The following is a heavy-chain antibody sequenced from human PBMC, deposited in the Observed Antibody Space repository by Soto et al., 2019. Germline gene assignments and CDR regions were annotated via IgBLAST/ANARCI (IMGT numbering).Heavy chain of an antibody. CDR1: GYTFTSYG. CDR2: ISAHNGNT. J-gene: IGHJ4*02. D-gene: IGHD3-10*01. CDR3: ARGRYGEY. V-gene: IGHV1-18*01. Sequence: QVHLVQSGAEVKKPGASVKVSCKGSGYTFTSYGITWVRQAPGQGLEWMGWISAHNGNTDYAQKRQGIVTVNRDTSTSTAYMELRSLRSDDTAVYYCARGRYGEYWGQGALVTVSS.